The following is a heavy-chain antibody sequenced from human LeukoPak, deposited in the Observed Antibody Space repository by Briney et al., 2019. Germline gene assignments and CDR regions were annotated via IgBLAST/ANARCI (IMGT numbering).Heavy chain of an antibody. J-gene: IGHJ4*02. CDR2: IWYDGSKK. CDR1: GFTFSSYA. V-gene: IGHV3-33*03. D-gene: IGHD1-26*01. Sequence: GGSLRLSCAASGFTFSSYAMHWVRQAPGKGLEWVAGIWYDGSKKYYADSVKGRFTISRDESKNTLCLQINSLRAEDTALYYCAKPSVSGNYPYYFDYWGQGTLVTVSS. CDR3: AKPSVSGNYPYYFDY.